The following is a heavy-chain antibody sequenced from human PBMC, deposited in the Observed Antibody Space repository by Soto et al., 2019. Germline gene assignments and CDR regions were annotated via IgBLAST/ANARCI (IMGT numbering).Heavy chain of an antibody. CDR1: GFTFSSYA. V-gene: IGHV3-23*01. Sequence: GGSLRLSCAASGFTFSSYAMSWVRQAPGKGLEWVSAISGSGGSTYYADSVKGRFTISRDNSKNTLYLQMNSLRAEDTAVYYCASHLPGPENCYYYYMDVWGKGTTVTVSS. CDR3: ASHLPGPENCYYYYMDV. CDR2: ISGSGGST. J-gene: IGHJ6*03.